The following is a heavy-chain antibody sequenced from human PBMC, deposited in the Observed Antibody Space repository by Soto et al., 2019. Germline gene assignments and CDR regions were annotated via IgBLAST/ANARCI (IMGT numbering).Heavy chain of an antibody. V-gene: IGHV1-18*01. CDR3: ARILAGDYYYYGMDV. J-gene: IGHJ6*02. D-gene: IGHD3-3*01. CDR2: ISAYNGNT. CDR1: GYTFTSYG. Sequence: ASVKVSCKASGYTFTSYGISWVRQAPGQGLEWMGWISAYNGNTNYAQKLQGRVTMTTDTSTSTAYMELRSLRSDDTAVYYCARILAGDYYYYGMDVWAQRTTVTVSS.